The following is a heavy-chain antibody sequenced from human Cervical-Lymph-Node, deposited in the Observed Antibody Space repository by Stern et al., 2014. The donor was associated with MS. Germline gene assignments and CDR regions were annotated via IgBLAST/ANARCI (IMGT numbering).Heavy chain of an antibody. Sequence: EVQLVESGGGLVKPGGSLRLSCAASGFTFRSYSMNWVRQAPGQGLEWVSSISSSSSYIYYAGSVKGRFTISRDNAKNSLYLQMNSLRAEDTAVYYCAREEDSYDILTGYLSRYFDLWGRGTLVTVSS. CDR3: AREEDSYDILTGYLSRYFDL. V-gene: IGHV3-21*01. J-gene: IGHJ2*01. CDR2: ISSSSSYI. CDR1: GFTFRSYS. D-gene: IGHD3-9*01.